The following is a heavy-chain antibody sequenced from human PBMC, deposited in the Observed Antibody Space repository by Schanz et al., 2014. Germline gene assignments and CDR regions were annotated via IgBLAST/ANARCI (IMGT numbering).Heavy chain of an antibody. D-gene: IGHD1-26*01. J-gene: IGHJ5*02. V-gene: IGHV3-7*01. CDR3: ARDPSGSYGWFDP. CDR1: GFTFGNFF. Sequence: EVQLVESGGGLVQPGGSLRLSCAASGFTFGNFFMSWVRQAPGKGLEWVANIKQDGIEKYYVDSVKGRFTISRDNAKNSLYLQMNSLRAEDTAVYYCARDPSGSYGWFDPWGQGTLVTVSS. CDR2: IKQDGIEK.